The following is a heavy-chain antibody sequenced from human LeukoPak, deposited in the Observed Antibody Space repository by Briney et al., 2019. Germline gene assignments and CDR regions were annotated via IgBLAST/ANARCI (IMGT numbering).Heavy chain of an antibody. D-gene: IGHD3-9*01. V-gene: IGHV1-69*06. CDR2: IIPIFGTA. CDR1: GGTFSSYA. J-gene: IGHJ4*02. Sequence: SVTVSCTASGGTFSSYAISWVRQAPGQGLEWMGGIIPIFGTANYAQKFQGRVTITADKSTSTAYMELSSLRSEDTAVYYCARDALRYFDWLYYWGQGTLVTVSS. CDR3: ARDALRYFDWLYY.